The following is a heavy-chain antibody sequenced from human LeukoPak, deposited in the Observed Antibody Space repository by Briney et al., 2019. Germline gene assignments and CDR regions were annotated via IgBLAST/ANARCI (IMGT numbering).Heavy chain of an antibody. V-gene: IGHV4-38-2*02. Sequence: PSETLSLTCTVSGYSISSGYYWGWIRQPPGKGLEWIGSMFRSGTTYYNPSLKSRVTISIDMSNNQFSLTLSSVTAADTAVYYCARDRRAVAGPAFDYWGQGNLVIVSS. D-gene: IGHD6-19*01. J-gene: IGHJ4*02. CDR2: MFRSGTT. CDR3: ARDRRAVAGPAFDY. CDR1: GYSISSGYY.